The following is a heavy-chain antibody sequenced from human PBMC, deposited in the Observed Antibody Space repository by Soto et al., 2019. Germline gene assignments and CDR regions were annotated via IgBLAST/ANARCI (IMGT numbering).Heavy chain of an antibody. CDR1: GYTFTSYG. CDR2: ISAYNGNT. D-gene: IGHD3-10*01. V-gene: IGHV1-18*04. Sequence: ASVKVSCKASGYTFTSYGISWVRQAPGQGLEWMGWISAYNGNTNYAQKLQGRVTMTTDTSTSTAYMELRSLRCDDTAVYYCARDLYGSGDSDAFDIWGQGTMVTVSS. J-gene: IGHJ3*02. CDR3: ARDLYGSGDSDAFDI.